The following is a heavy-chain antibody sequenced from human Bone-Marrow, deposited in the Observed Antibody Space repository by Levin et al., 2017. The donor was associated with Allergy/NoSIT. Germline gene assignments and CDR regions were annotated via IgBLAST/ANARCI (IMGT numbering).Heavy chain of an antibody. J-gene: IGHJ4*02. CDR3: TKLGIADYFDY. Sequence: LSLTCAASGFTFSKAWMSWVRQAPGKGLEWVGRIKSKTDGGTTDYATPVEGRFTISRDDSKNTVYLQINTLRTEDTSVYFCTKLGIADYFDYWGPGILVTVSS. CDR2: IKSKTDGGTT. D-gene: IGHD7-27*01. V-gene: IGHV3-15*01. CDR1: GFTFSKAW.